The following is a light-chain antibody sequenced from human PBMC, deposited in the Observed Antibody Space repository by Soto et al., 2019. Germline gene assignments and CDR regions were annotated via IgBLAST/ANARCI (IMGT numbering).Light chain of an antibody. J-gene: IGKJ1*01. CDR2: DAS. CDR3: QQYAGSRT. CDR1: QSVRSN. V-gene: IGKV3-20*01. Sequence: EKVMTQSPATLSVSPGDRATLSCRASQSVRSNLAWYQQKPGQAPRLLIYDASSRATGIPDRFSGSGSGTDFTLTISRLEPEDFAVYYCQQYAGSRTFGQGTKVDIK.